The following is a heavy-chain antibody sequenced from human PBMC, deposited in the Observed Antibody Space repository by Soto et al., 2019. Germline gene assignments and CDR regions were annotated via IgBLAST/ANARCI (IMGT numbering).Heavy chain of an antibody. Sequence: EVQLVESGGGLVKPGGSLRLSSAASGFTFSSYSMNWVRQAPGKGLEWVSSISSSSSYIYYADSVKGRFTISRDNAKNSLYLQMNSLRAEDKAVYYCARVSTAYYYGMDVWGQGTTVTVSS. CDR1: GFTFSSYS. J-gene: IGHJ6*02. CDR2: ISSSSSYI. CDR3: ARVSTAYYYGMDV. V-gene: IGHV3-21*01.